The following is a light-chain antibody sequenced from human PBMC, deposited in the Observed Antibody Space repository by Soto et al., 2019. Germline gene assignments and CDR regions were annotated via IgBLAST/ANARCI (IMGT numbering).Light chain of an antibody. CDR2: DAS. V-gene: IGKV1-39*01. CDR3: QPRSTWPPFR. CDR1: QTINIY. Sequence: IQMAQSPSSLSASVGDRVTITCRESQTINIYLNWYQQKPGKAPRLLIYDASNRATGIPVRFSGSGSGTDFTLTISSLEPEDFAVYYCQPRSTWPPFRFGPGTKVDIK. J-gene: IGKJ3*01.